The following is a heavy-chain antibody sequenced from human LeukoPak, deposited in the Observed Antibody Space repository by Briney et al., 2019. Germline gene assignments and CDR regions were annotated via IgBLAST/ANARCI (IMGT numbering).Heavy chain of an antibody. CDR3: ARDCYDFWSGYYNGWFDP. CDR2: IYYSGST. V-gene: IGHV4-39*01. CDR1: GGSLSSGSYY. J-gene: IGHJ5*02. D-gene: IGHD3-3*01. Sequence: SETLSLTWTVSGGSLSSGSYYWVWIRQPPGKGLEWLGSIYYSGSTYYNPSLKSRVTISVDTSKNQFSLKLSSVTAADTAVYYCARDCYDFWSGYYNGWFDPWGQGTLVTVSS.